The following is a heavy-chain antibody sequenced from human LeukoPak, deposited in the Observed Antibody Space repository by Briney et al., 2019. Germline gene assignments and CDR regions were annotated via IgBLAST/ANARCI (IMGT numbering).Heavy chain of an antibody. CDR2: ISAYNGNT. CDR3: ARDLGRAAAGTCPVY. J-gene: IGHJ4*02. V-gene: IGHV1-18*04. Sequence: GASVKVSCKASGYTFTRHYMNWVRQAPGQGLEWMGWISAYNGNTNYAQKLQGRVTMTTDTSTSTAYMELRSLRSDDTAVYYCARDLGRAAAGTCPVYWGQGTLVTVSS. CDR1: GYTFTRHY. D-gene: IGHD6-13*01.